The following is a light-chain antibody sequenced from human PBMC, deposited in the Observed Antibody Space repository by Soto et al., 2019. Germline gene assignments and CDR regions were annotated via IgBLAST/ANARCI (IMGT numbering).Light chain of an antibody. Sequence: DIQMTQSPSSLSASAGDRVAITCRASHDIGIALRWYQQKPGQAPKSLIFAAFNLESGVPSRFRGSGSGTEFTLTIDSLQVEDFATYYCLQYNAYPLTVGGGTKVEIK. J-gene: IGKJ4*01. CDR2: AAF. V-gene: IGKV1-17*01. CDR1: HDIGIA. CDR3: LQYNAYPLT.